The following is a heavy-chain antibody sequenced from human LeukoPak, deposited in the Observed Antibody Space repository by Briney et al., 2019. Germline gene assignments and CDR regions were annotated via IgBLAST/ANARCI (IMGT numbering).Heavy chain of an antibody. J-gene: IGHJ4*02. CDR3: ARAGGYYDLDY. CDR2: LYSDGST. CDR1: GFTVSSNY. Sequence: GGSLRLSCAASGFTVSSNYMIWVRQAPVKGLEWLSVLYSDGSTYYADSVKGRFTISRDNSKNTLYLQMNSLRAEDTAVYYCARAGGYYDLDYWGQGTLVTVSS. D-gene: IGHD3-22*01. V-gene: IGHV3-53*01.